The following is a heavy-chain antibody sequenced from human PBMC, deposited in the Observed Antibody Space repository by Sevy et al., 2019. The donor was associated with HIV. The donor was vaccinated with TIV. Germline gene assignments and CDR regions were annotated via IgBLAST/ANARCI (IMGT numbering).Heavy chain of an antibody. V-gene: IGHV3-23*01. D-gene: IGHD2-8*01. J-gene: IGHJ3*01. CDR3: AKALNPALESMLQVNLRTLKGFDV. CDR1: GFTFNTHA. Sequence: GGSLRLSCAASGFTFNTHAMNWVRQAPGKGLEWVSTISGPGYNTYYADSVKGRFTIPRDNSQNTLHLQMNSLRADDTAVYYCAKALNPALESMLQVNLRTLKGFDVWGQGTMVTVSS. CDR2: ISGPGYNT.